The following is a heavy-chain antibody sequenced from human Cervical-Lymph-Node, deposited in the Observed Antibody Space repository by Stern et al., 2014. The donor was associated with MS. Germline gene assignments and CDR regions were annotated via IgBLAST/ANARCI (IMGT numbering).Heavy chain of an antibody. CDR1: GFTLTDYH. CDR2: ISVSGSNI. V-gene: IGHV3-11*01. D-gene: IGHD5-12*01. J-gene: IGHJ6*02. Sequence: VQLLESGGGLVKPGGSLRLSCEASGFTLTDYHMRWIRQAPGKGLEWVSYISVSGSNIYYADSVRGRFTISRDNAKNSLYLQMNSLRDDDTAVYYCARDLVVATNYYYGMDVWGQGTTVIVSS. CDR3: ARDLVVATNYYYGMDV.